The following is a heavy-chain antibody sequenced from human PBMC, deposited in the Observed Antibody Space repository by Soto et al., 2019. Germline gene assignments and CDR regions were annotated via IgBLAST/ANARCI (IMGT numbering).Heavy chain of an antibody. D-gene: IGHD3-3*01. J-gene: IGHJ6*02. CDR1: GFTFSSYG. Sequence: QVQLVESGGGVVQPGRSLRLSCAASGFTFSSYGMHWVRQAPGKGLEWVAVIWYDGSNKYYADSVKGRFTISRDNSKNTLYLQMNSLRAEDTAVYYCARDFLGGGMDVWGQGTTVTVSS. CDR3: ARDFLGGGMDV. CDR2: IWYDGSNK. V-gene: IGHV3-33*01.